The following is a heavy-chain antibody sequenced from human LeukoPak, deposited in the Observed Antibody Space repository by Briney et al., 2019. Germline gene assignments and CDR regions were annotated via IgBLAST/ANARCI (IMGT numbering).Heavy chain of an antibody. CDR2: ISYDGSNK. Sequence: PGRSLRLSCAASGFTFSSYAMHWVRQAPGKGLEWVAVISYDGSNKYYADSVKGRFTISRDNSKNTLYLQMNSLRAEDTAVYYCAREGVSNGDWGQGTLVTVSS. CDR3: AREGVSNGD. CDR1: GFTFSSYA. J-gene: IGHJ4*02. D-gene: IGHD2-8*01. V-gene: IGHV3-30-3*01.